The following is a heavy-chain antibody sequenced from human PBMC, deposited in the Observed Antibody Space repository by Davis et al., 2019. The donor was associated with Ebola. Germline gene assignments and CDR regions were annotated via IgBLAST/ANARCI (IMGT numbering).Heavy chain of an antibody. CDR1: GYTFTGYY. D-gene: IGHD3-3*01. CDR2: INPNSGGT. Sequence: ASVKVSCKASGYTFTGYYMHWVRQAPGQGLEWMGWINPNSGGTNYAQKFQGRVTMTRDTSISTAYMELSRLRSDDTAVYYCARRLLEWLLPDDARPNYYYYYYMDVWGKGTTVTVSS. V-gene: IGHV1-2*02. CDR3: ARRLLEWLLPDDARPNYYYYYYMDV. J-gene: IGHJ6*03.